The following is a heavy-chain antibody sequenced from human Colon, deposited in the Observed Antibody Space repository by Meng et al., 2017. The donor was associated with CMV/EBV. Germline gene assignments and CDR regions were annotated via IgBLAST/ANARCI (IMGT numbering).Heavy chain of an antibody. CDR1: GDSMRSHY. Sequence: SCTVSGDSMRSHYWSWIRQPPGKGLEWMGYVYYSGSATYSPSLRSRVSISLDMSKNHFSLKLRSVTAADTAMYFCARGLGHASNNSHDYWGQGTLVTVSS. J-gene: IGHJ4*02. D-gene: IGHD1-1*01. V-gene: IGHV4-59*11. CDR3: ARGLGHASNNSHDY. CDR2: VYYSGSA.